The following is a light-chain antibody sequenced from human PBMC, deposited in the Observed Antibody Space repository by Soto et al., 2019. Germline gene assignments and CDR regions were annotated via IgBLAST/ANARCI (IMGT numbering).Light chain of an antibody. CDR1: QSVRSN. J-gene: IGKJ3*01. V-gene: IGKV3-11*01. Sequence: EIVLTQSPATLSLSPGERATLSCRASQSVRSNLAWYQQKPGQAPRLLIYDASNRATGIPARFSGSGSGTDFTLTISSLKPEDFAVYYCQQRSNWQFTFGPGTKVDIK. CDR3: QQRSNWQFT. CDR2: DAS.